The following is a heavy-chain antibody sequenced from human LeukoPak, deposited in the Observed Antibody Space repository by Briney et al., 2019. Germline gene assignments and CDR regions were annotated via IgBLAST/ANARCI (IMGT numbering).Heavy chain of an antibody. CDR1: GYTFTSYY. J-gene: IGHJ4*02. D-gene: IGHD5-18*01. Sequence: ASVKVSCKASGYTFTSYYMHWVRQAPGQRLEWMGLINPSGGSTSYAQKFQGRVTMTRDMSTSTVYMELSSLRSEDTAVYYCAGFGYSYGYGSYWGQGTLVTVSS. CDR2: INPSGGST. CDR3: AGFGYSYGYGSY. V-gene: IGHV1-46*01.